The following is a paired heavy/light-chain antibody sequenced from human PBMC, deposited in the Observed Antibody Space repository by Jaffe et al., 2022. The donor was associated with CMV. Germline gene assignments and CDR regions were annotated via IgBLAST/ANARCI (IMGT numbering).Heavy chain of an antibody. CDR3: AATRFWSDYYTGGLWGGMDV. J-gene: IGHJ6*02. CDR1: GFMFSNYG. CDR2: ISFDGNNE. Sequence: QAQLGESGGDVVQPGRSLRISCAASGFMFSNYGMHWVRQAPGKGLEWVAVISFDGNNEYYRDSVKGRFTVSRDNSKNTLYLQMNSLRPEDTAVYYCAATRFWSDYYTGGLWGGMDVWGQGTTVTVSS. V-gene: IGHV3-30*03. D-gene: IGHD3-3*01.
Light chain of an antibody. CDR3: SAYSGRGTHYL. J-gene: IGLJ1*01. V-gene: IGLV2-14*03. CDR2: DVT. Sequence: QSALAQPASVSGSPGQSITISCTGTSSDIGGYNYVSWYQQHPGQAPKLLIYDVTDRPSGVSTRFSGSKSGNTASLTVSGLQAEDEADYYCSAYSGRGTHYLFGTGTEVTVL. CDR1: SSDIGGYNY.